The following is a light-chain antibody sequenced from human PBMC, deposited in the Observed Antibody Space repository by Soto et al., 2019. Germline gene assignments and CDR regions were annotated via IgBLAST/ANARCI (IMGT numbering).Light chain of an antibody. V-gene: IGKV1-39*01. CDR1: QSISTF. CDR2: SAS. CDR3: QQSYSTPHVT. J-gene: IGKJ3*01. Sequence: DIKMTQSPSSLSASIGDRVTMTCRASQSISTFLNWYRQRPGKAPELLIYSASILQTGVTARFSGSATGTDFTLSISSLRLEDVGTYFYQQSYSTPHVTFGPGTKVDLK.